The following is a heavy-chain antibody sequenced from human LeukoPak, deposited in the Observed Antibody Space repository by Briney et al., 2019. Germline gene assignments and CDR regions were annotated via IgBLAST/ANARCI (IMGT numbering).Heavy chain of an antibody. CDR2: FDPEDGET. D-gene: IGHD3-10*01. CDR3: ARDTSPGGVRGADNWFDP. V-gene: IGHV1-24*01. Sequence: ASVKVSCKVSGYTLTELSMHWVRQAPGKGLEWMGGFDPEDGETIYAQKFQGRVTMTEDTSTDTAYMELSSLRSDDTAVYYCARDTSPGGVRGADNWFDPWGQGTLVTVSS. J-gene: IGHJ5*02. CDR1: GYTLTELS.